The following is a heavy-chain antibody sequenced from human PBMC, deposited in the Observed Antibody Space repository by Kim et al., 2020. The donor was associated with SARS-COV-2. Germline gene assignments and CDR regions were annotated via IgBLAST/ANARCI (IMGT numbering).Heavy chain of an antibody. V-gene: IGHV3-15*01. J-gene: IGHJ4*02. CDR2: IKTKTDVGTT. CDR1: GFTFSDAW. Sequence: GGSLRLSCAASGFTFSDAWMSWVRQAPGKGLEWVGRIKTKTDVGTTDYAAPVKGRFTISRDDSKNTLYLQMNSLKTEDTAVYYCSTHRTDYWGEGTLVTVSS. CDR3: STHRTDY.